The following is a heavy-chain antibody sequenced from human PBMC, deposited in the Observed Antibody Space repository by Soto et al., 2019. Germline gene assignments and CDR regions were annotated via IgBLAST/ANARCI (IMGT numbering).Heavy chain of an antibody. CDR3: ARDHAGRVAGTRYYGMDV. J-gene: IGHJ6*02. CDR2: ISSSGSTI. D-gene: IGHD6-19*01. Sequence: EVQLVESGGGLVQPGGSLRLSCAASGFTFSSYKMNWVRQAPGEGLEWVSYISSSGSTIYYADSVKGRFTISRDNAKNSLYLQMNSLRAEDTAVYYCARDHAGRVAGTRYYGMDVWGQGTTVTVSS. V-gene: IGHV3-48*03. CDR1: GFTFSSYK.